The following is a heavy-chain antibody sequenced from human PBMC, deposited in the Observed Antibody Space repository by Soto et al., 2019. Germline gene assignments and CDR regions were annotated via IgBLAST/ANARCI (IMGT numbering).Heavy chain of an antibody. J-gene: IGHJ5*02. CDR1: GYTFTSYG. CDR3: ARASGSSYWFDP. CDR2: ISAYNGNT. V-gene: IGHV1-18*01. Sequence: QVQLVQSGAEVKKPGASVKVSCKASGYTFTSYGISWVRQAPGQGLEWMGWISAYNGNTNYAQKLQGRVTMTTDTSTRPAKMGRGSLSSDDTAVNYWARASGSSYWFDPWGREPWSPSPQ. D-gene: IGHD1-26*01.